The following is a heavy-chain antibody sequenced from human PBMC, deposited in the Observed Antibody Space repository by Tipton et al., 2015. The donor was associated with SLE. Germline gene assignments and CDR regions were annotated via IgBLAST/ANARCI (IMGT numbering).Heavy chain of an antibody. CDR1: GGSISSGSFY. D-gene: IGHD3-10*01. J-gene: IGHJ3*02. Sequence: TLSLTCTVSGGSISSGSFYWSWIRQPAGKGLEWIGRFYSSGSTKYNPSLKSRLTISVDTSKNQFSLNLTSVTAADTAVYYCANSRVRGVFMADVFDIWGRGTRVTVSS. V-gene: IGHV4-61*02. CDR3: ANSRVRGVFMADVFDI. CDR2: FYSSGST.